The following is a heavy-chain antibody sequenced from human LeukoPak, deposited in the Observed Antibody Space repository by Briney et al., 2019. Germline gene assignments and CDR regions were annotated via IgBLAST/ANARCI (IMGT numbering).Heavy chain of an antibody. J-gene: IGHJ4*02. CDR1: GASISNYY. CDR3: ARHERGAENLDY. V-gene: IGHV4-59*08. CDR2: VSYSGRT. D-gene: IGHD1-1*01. Sequence: SETLSLTCTVSGASISNYYWSWIRQLPGKGLECIGYVSYSGRTNHNPSLKSRVTISADTSKNQFSLKLTSVIAADTAVYYCARHERGAENLDYWGQGTLVTVSS.